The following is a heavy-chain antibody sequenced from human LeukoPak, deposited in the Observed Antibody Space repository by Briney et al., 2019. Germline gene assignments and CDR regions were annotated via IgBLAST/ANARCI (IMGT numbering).Heavy chain of an antibody. CDR3: AKGREAAAGTASDY. CDR2: ISGSGGGT. J-gene: IGHJ4*02. CDR1: GFTFSSYA. Sequence: GGSLRLSCAASGFTFSSYAMSWVRQAPGKGLEWVSAISGSGGGTYYADSVKGRFTISRDNSKNTLYLQMNSLRAEDTAVYYCAKGREAAAGTASDYWGQGTLVTVSS. V-gene: IGHV3-23*01. D-gene: IGHD6-13*01.